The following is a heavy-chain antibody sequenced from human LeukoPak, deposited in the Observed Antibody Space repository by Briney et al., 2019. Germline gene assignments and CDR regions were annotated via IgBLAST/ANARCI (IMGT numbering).Heavy chain of an antibody. CDR2: INPSGGST. CDR1: GYTFTSYY. D-gene: IGHD2/OR15-2a*01. CDR3: ASDEIGGDAFDI. Sequence: EASVKVSCKASGYTFTSYYMHWVRQAPGQGLEWMGIINPSGGSTSYAQKFQGRVTMTRDMSTSTVYMELSSLRSEDTAVYYCASDEIGGDAFDIWGQGTMVTVSS. J-gene: IGHJ3*02. V-gene: IGHV1-46*01.